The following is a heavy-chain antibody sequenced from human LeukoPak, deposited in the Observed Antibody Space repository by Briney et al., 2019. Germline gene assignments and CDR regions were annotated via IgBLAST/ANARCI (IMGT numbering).Heavy chain of an antibody. J-gene: IGHJ4*02. D-gene: IGHD5-18*01. CDR2: INHDGSST. Sequence: PGGSLRLSCATSGFTFTTFWMHWVRQAPGKGLVWVSRINHDGSSTNYADSVKGRFTISRDNAKNTVHLQMNSLRAEDTAVYYCARGSGYSYGYLDYWGQGTLVTVSS. CDR1: GFTFTTFW. CDR3: ARGSGYSYGYLDY. V-gene: IGHV3-74*01.